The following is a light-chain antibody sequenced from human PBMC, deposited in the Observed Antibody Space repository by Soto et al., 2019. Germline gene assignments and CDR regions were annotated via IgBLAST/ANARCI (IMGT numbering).Light chain of an antibody. V-gene: IGKV3-15*01. CDR1: QSISDT. Sequence: EIVMTQSPATLSVSPGGRATLSCRASQSISDTLAWYQQKPGQAPRLLIHGASTRATGFPARFSGSGSGTDFTLTISSLQSEDFAVYYCQQYDNWPWTFGKGTKVEIK. CDR3: QQYDNWPWT. J-gene: IGKJ1*01. CDR2: GAS.